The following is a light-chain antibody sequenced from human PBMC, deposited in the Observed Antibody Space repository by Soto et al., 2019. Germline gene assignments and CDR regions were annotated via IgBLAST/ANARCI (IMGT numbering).Light chain of an antibody. Sequence: AIRMTQSPSSLSASTGDRVTITCLSSQGISSYLAWYQQKPGKAPKLLIYAASTLQSGVPSRFSGSGSGTDFTLTISCLQSEDFATYYCQQYYSYPITVGQGTRLEI. CDR2: AAS. CDR1: QGISSY. J-gene: IGKJ5*01. V-gene: IGKV1-8*01. CDR3: QQYYSYPIT.